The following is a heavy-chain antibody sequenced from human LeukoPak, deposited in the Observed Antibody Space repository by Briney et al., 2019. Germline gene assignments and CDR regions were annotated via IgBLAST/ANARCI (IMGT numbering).Heavy chain of an antibody. V-gene: IGHV1-8*01. D-gene: IGHD6-13*01. CDR3: ARVLGLAAAGTRWYYYYGMDV. Sequence: ASVKVSCKASGYTFTSYDINWVRQATGQGLEWMGWMNPNSGSTGYAQKFQGRVTMTRNTSISTAYMELSSLRSEDTAVYYCARVLGLAAAGTRWYYYYGMDVWGQGTTVTVSS. J-gene: IGHJ6*02. CDR1: GYTFTSYD. CDR2: MNPNSGST.